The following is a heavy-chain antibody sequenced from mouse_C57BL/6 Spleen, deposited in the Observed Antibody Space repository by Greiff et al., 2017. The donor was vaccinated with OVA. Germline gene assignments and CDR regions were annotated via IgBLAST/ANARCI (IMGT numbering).Heavy chain of an antibody. D-gene: IGHD2-3*01. V-gene: IGHV5-6*01. CDR2: ISSGGSYT. CDR1: GFTFSSYG. CDR3: ERHLGDGYLNYFDD. Sequence: VQLKESGGDLVKPGGSLKLSCAASGFTFSSYGMSWVRQTPDKRLEWVATISSGGSYTYYPDSVKGRFTISRDNAKNTLYLQRRSLKSEDTDVYEGERHLGDGYLNYFDDWGEGTTL. J-gene: IGHJ2*01.